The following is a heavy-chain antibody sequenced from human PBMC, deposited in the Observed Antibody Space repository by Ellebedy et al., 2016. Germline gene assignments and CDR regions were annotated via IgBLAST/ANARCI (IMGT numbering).Heavy chain of an antibody. D-gene: IGHD5-12*01. CDR2: LSSDGSKE. J-gene: IGHJ4*02. CDR3: ARDFSLSPDIGYFGY. Sequence: GGSLGLSCAASGFTFSLYGMHWVRQAPGKGLEWVAGLSSDGSKEYYADSAKGRFTISRDKSKNTLYLQMISLRAEDTAVYYCARDFSLSPDIGYFGYWGQGTLVTVSS. V-gene: IGHV3-30-3*01. CDR1: GFTFSLYG.